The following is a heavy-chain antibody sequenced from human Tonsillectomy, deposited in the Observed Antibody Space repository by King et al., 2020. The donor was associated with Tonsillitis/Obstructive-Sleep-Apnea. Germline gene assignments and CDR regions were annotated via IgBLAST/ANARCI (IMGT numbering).Heavy chain of an antibody. Sequence: QLQESGPGLVKPSETLALTCTVSGCSISSSAYYWGWIRQPPGKGLEWIGSIYYSGSTYYNPSLKSRVTISVDTSKNQFSLKLSSVTAADTAVYYCAREGEFSSTNYFDYWGQGTLVTVSS. D-gene: IGHD6-6*01. J-gene: IGHJ4*02. CDR1: GCSISSSAYY. CDR3: AREGEFSSTNYFDY. CDR2: IYYSGST. V-gene: IGHV4-39*02.